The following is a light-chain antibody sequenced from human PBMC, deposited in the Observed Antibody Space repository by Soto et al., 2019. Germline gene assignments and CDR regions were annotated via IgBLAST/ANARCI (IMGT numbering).Light chain of an antibody. Sequence: DIQMTQSPSSLSASVGDRVTITCRPSQSITTYFNWYQQKPGKAPKLLIYAASSLQRGVPSRFRGSGSGTDITLTISSLQPEDFATYYCQQSYSNPRTFGQGTKLEIK. CDR3: QQSYSNPRT. V-gene: IGKV1-39*01. CDR1: QSITTY. J-gene: IGKJ2*01. CDR2: AAS.